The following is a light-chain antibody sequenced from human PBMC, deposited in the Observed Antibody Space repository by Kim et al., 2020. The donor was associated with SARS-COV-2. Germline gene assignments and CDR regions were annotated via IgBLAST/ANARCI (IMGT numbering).Light chain of an antibody. Sequence: PPGERAPPSCRASQSVSSTYLAWYQQKPGQAPRLLIYGASRRATGIPDRFSGSGSGTDFTLTISRLEPEDFAVYYCQQYGSSPWTFGQGTKVDIK. V-gene: IGKV3-20*01. CDR1: QSVSSTY. CDR2: GAS. J-gene: IGKJ1*01. CDR3: QQYGSSPWT.